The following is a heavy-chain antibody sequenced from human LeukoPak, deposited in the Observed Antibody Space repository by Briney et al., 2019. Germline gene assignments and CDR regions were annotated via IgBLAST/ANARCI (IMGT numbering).Heavy chain of an antibody. CDR2: ISWNSGSI. J-gene: IGHJ4*02. CDR3: AKDIDTGFSGTPCYFDY. V-gene: IGHV3-9*03. D-gene: IGHD2/OR15-2a*01. CDR1: GFTFRRYA. Sequence: GGSLRLSCAASGFTFRRYAMTWVRPPPGKGLEWVAGISWNSGSIGYADSVKGRFTISRDNAKNSLYLQMNSRRAEDMALYYCAKDIDTGFSGTPCYFDYWGQGTLVTVSS.